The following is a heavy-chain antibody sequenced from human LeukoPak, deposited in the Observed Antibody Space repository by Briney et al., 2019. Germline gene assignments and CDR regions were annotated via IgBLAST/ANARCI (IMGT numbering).Heavy chain of an antibody. Sequence: GGSLRLSCSASGFTFSSCEMNWVRQAPGKGLEWVAFIRYDGSNKYYADSVKGRFTISRDNSKNTLYLQMNSLRAEDTAVYYCARGMWSGFDYWGQGTLVTVSS. J-gene: IGHJ4*02. D-gene: IGHD2-21*01. CDR1: GFTFSSCE. CDR3: ARGMWSGFDY. CDR2: IRYDGSNK. V-gene: IGHV3-30*02.